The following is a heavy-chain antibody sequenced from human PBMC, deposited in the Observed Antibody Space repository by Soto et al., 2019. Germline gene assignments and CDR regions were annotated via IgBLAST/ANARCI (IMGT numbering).Heavy chain of an antibody. J-gene: IGHJ4*02. CDR1: GFTFSSYA. V-gene: IGHV3-23*01. CDR2: ISGSGANT. D-gene: IGHD5-18*01. Sequence: EVQLLDSGGGLVQPGGSLRLSCAASGFTFSSYAMSWVRQAPGKGLGWVSAISGSGANTYYADSVKGRFTSSRDNSKNTLYLQMNSLRAEDSAMYYCVRERSGYSYADSWGQGTLVTVSS. CDR3: VRERSGYSYADS.